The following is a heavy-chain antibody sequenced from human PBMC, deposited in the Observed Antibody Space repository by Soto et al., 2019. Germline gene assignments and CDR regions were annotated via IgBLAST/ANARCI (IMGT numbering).Heavy chain of an antibody. V-gene: IGHV3-74*01. Sequence: GGALRLSCAASGFTFTSYWMHWIRQAPGKGLVGVSRIDSYGSSTSYADSVKGRFTISRDNAKNTLYLQMTRLRAEDTAVYYCAGVYYDFWSGPCCYYYGQGTMVTVAS. CDR2: IDSYGSST. D-gene: IGHD3-3*01. J-gene: IGHJ4*02. CDR3: AGVYYDFWSGPCCYY. CDR1: GFTFTSYW.